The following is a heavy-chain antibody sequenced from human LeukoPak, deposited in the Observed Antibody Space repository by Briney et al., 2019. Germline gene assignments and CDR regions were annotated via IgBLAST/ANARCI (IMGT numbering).Heavy chain of an antibody. Sequence: SETLSLTCTVSGGSISIYYWSWIRQPPGKGLEWIGYIYYSGSTNYNPSLKSRVTISVDTSKNQFSLKLSSVTAADTAVYYCARHRPVDTAMGAAFDIWGQGTMVTVSS. CDR2: IYYSGST. V-gene: IGHV4-59*08. J-gene: IGHJ3*02. CDR1: GGSISIYY. D-gene: IGHD5-18*01. CDR3: ARHRPVDTAMGAAFDI.